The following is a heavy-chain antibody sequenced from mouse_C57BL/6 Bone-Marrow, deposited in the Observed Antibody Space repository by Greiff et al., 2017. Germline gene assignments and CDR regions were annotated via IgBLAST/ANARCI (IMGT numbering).Heavy chain of an antibody. D-gene: IGHD2-3*01. CDR3: ARWWLLPYAMDY. J-gene: IGHJ4*01. V-gene: IGHV1-82*01. Sequence: VQLQQSGPELVKPGASVKISCKASGYAFSSSWMNWVKQRPGKGLEWIGRIYPGDGDTNYNGKFKGKATLTADKSSSTAYMQLSSLTSEDSAVYFCARWWLLPYAMDYWGQGTSVTVSS. CDR1: GYAFSSSW. CDR2: IYPGDGDT.